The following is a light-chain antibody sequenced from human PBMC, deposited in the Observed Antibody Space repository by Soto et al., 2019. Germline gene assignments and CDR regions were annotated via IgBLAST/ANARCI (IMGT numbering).Light chain of an antibody. V-gene: IGKV1-5*01. CDR3: QHYKTYSRT. J-gene: IGKJ1*01. CDR2: DGS. Sequence: DIQMTQSPSTLSGSVGDRVTITCRDSQSISSWLAWYQQTPGKAPKIMIYDGSSFESGVPSRFSGSGSGTEFTLTISSLQPDDSETYYCQHYKTYSRTFGQGTKVDIK. CDR1: QSISSW.